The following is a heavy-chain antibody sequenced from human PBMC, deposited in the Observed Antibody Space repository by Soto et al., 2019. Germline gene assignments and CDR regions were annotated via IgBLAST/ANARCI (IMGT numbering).Heavy chain of an antibody. CDR1: GGSFSGYY. D-gene: IGHD4-17*01. J-gene: IGHJ4*02. CDR2: INHSGST. CDR3: ARGRRTAVTIDY. Sequence: PSETLSLTCAVYGGSFSGYYWSWIRQPPGKGLEWIGEINHSGSTNHNPSLKSRVTISVDTSRNQFSLKLSSVTAADTAVYYCARGRRTAVTIDYWGQGTLVTVSS. V-gene: IGHV4-34*01.